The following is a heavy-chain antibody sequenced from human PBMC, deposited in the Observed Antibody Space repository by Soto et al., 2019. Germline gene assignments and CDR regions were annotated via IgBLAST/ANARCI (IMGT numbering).Heavy chain of an antibody. D-gene: IGHD2-2*01. CDR1: GFTFSTYG. CDR3: ARCSSPSCRYFDY. V-gene: IGHV3-33*01. Sequence: QVQLVESGGGVVQPGRSLRLSCAASGFTFSTYGMHWVRQAPGKGLEWVAVIWYDGSNKYYADSVKGRFTISRDNSKNTLYLQMSSLRAEVTTVYYCARCSSPSCRYFDYWGQGTLVTVSS. J-gene: IGHJ4*02. CDR2: IWYDGSNK.